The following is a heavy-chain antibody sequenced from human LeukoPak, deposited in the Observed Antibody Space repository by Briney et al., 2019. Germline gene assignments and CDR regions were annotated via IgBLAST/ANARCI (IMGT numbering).Heavy chain of an antibody. CDR2: IYHSGST. D-gene: IGHD2/OR15-2a*01. CDR1: GGSISSYY. Sequence: SETLSLTCTVSGGSISSYYWSWIRQPPGKGLEWIGYIYHSGSTYYNPSLKSRVTISVDRSKNQFSLKLSSVTAADTAVYYCARAGVNRGWFDPWGQGTLVTVSS. J-gene: IGHJ5*02. V-gene: IGHV4-59*12. CDR3: ARAGVNRGWFDP.